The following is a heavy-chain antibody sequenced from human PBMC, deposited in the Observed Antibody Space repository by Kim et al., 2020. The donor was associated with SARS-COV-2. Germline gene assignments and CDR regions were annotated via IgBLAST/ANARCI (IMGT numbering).Heavy chain of an antibody. V-gene: IGHV4-39*07. D-gene: IGHD3-16*02. CDR1: GDSISSSSDY. CDR2: VYSSGST. Sequence: SETLSLTCTVSGDSISSSSDYWGWTRQPPGKGLEWIGSVYSSGSTYFNPSLKSRLTSSLDKSKNQFSLKLSSVTAADTAVYYCARAMVTFGGIIRVDPWG. J-gene: IGHJ5*02. CDR3: ARAMVTFGGIIRVDP.